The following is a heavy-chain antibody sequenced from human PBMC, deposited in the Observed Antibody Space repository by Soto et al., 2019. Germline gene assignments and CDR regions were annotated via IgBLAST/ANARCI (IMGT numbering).Heavy chain of an antibody. CDR1: GGSFSGYY. CDR3: ARVATMIVTDF. J-gene: IGHJ4*02. CDR2: INHSGST. Sequence: KPSETLSLTCAVYGGSFSGYYWSWIRQPPGKGLEWIGEINHSGSTNYNPSLKSRVTISVDTSKNQFSLKLSSVTAADTAVYYCARVATMIVTDFWGQGTQVTVSS. D-gene: IGHD3-22*01. V-gene: IGHV4-34*01.